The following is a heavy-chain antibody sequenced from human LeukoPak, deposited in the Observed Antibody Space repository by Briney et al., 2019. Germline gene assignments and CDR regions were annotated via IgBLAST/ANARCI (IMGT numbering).Heavy chain of an antibody. J-gene: IGHJ6*02. CDR3: ARGVNYYGSGSYYPNNYYYYGMDV. CDR2: IYSGGST. CDR1: GFTVSSNY. D-gene: IGHD3-10*01. V-gene: IGHV3-66*01. Sequence: QPGGSLRLSCAASGFTVSSNYMSWVRQAPGKGLEWVSVIYSGGSTYYADSVKGRFTISRDNSKNTLYLQMYSLRAEDTAVYYCARGVNYYGSGSYYPNNYYYYGMDVWGQGTTVTVSS.